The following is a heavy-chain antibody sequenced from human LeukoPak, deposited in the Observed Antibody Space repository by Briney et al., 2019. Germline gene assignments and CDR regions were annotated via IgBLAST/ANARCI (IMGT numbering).Heavy chain of an antibody. D-gene: IGHD6-19*01. CDR1: GFTFSSYA. J-gene: IGHJ4*02. Sequence: GGSLRLSCAASGFTFSSYAMSCVRQAPGKGLEWVSTITGSGGSTYYADSVKGRFSISRDNSNNTLHLQMNCLRAEDTAVYYCARARSGWSYFDYWGQGTLVTVPS. V-gene: IGHV3-23*01. CDR3: ARARSGWSYFDY. CDR2: ITGSGGST.